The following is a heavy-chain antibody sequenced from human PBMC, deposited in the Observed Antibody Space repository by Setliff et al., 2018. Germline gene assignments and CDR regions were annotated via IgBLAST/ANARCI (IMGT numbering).Heavy chain of an antibody. V-gene: IGHV3-7*01. CDR1: GFAFSTYW. J-gene: IGHJ5*02. CDR2: IKQDGSDI. CDR3: ARGARLYETDHHYYGWLDP. Sequence: PGESLKISCAASGFAFSTYWMSWVRQTPGKGLEWVANIKQDGSDIKYVDSVKGRFTISRDNAKNSLYLQMNNLRAEDTAVYHRARGARLYETDHHYYGWLDPWGQGTLVTVSS. D-gene: IGHD3-22*01.